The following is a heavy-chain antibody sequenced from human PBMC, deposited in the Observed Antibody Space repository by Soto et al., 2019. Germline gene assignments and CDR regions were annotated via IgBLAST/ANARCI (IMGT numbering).Heavy chain of an antibody. CDR3: ARDLEDKAMDFDY. V-gene: IGHV4-59*01. CDR2: IYYSGST. CDR1: GGSISSYY. Sequence: SETLSLTCTVSGGSISSYYWSWIRQPPGKGLEWIGYIYYSGSTNYNPSLKSRVTISVDTSKNQFSLKLSSVTAADTAVYYCARDLEDKAMDFDYWGPGTLVTVSS. D-gene: IGHD5-18*01. J-gene: IGHJ4*02.